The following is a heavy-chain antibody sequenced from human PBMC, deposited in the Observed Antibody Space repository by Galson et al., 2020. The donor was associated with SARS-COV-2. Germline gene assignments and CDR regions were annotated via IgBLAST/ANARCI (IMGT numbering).Heavy chain of an antibody. CDR3: ARDLPPVGSCYSCSYGMDV. D-gene: IGHD2-15*01. V-gene: IGHV3-7*01. CDR1: GFTFSSYW. Sequence: QLGESLKISCAASGFTFSSYWMSWVRQAPGKGLEWVANIKQDGSEKYYVDSVKGRFTISRDNAKNSLYLQMNSLRAEDTAVYYCARDLPPVGSCYSCSYGMDVWGQGTTVTVSS. J-gene: IGHJ6*02. CDR2: IKQDGSEK.